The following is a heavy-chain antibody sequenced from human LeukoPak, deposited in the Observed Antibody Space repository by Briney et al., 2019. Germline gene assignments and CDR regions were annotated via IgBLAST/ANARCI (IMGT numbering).Heavy chain of an antibody. D-gene: IGHD1-1*01. CDR2: VSGGGHNT. V-gene: IGHV3-23*01. CDR1: GFTFSSYA. J-gene: IGHJ4*02. Sequence: GGSLRLSCVASGFTFSSYAMSWVRQAPGKGLEWVSVVSGGGHNTYYADSVKGRFTMSRDNPKRTVYLQMNSLRAEDTAVYYCANEVRPNDYWGQGTLVTVSS. CDR3: ANEVRPNDY.